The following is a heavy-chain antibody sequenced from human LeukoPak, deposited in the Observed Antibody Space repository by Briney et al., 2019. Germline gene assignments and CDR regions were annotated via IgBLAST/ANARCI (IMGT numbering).Heavy chain of an antibody. V-gene: IGHV4-4*07. CDR3: GEGKVGALRYKLFDP. J-gene: IGHJ5*02. D-gene: IGHD1-26*01. CDR2: IYTSGST. CDR1: GGSISSYY. Sequence: KPSETLSLTCTVSGGSISSYYWSWIRQPAGKGLEWIGRIYTSGSTNYNPSLKSRVTMSVDTSKNQFSLKLSSVTAADTAVYYCGEGKVGALRYKLFDPWGQGNLGTVSS.